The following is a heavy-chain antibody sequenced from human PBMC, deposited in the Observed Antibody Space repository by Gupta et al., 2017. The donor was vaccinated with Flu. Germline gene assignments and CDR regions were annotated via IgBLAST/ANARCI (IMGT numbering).Heavy chain of an antibody. D-gene: IGHD6-13*01. CDR3: ARDRTAAGIFYYGMDV. J-gene: IGHJ6*02. CDR2: ISSSSSYT. Sequence: QVQLVESGGGLVKPGGSLRLSCAASGFTFSDYYMRWIRQAPGKGLEWVSYISSSSSYTNYADSVKGRFTISRDNAKNSLYLQMNSLRAEDTAVYYCARDRTAAGIFYYGMDVWGQGTTVTVSS. CDR1: GFTFSDYY. V-gene: IGHV3-11*05.